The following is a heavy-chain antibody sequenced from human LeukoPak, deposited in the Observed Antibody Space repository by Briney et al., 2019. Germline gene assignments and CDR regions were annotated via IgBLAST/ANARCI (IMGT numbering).Heavy chain of an antibody. V-gene: IGHV3-9*01. D-gene: IGHD1-26*01. Sequence: GGSLRLSCDASGFKFDDYAMHWVRQVPGKGLEWVSGITWNSGSVLYADSVKGRFTISRDNAKNFLYLQMDSLRAEDTALYYCAKRLGVASLIVDALHIWGQGTIVTVSS. J-gene: IGHJ3*02. CDR2: ITWNSGSV. CDR3: AKRLGVASLIVDALHI. CDR1: GFKFDDYA.